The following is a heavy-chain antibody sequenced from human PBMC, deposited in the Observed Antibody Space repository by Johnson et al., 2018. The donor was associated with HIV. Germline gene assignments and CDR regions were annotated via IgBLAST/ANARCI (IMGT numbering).Heavy chain of an antibody. CDR1: GFTVSSNY. CDR2: IYSGGST. D-gene: IGHD2-8*01. J-gene: IGHJ3*02. CDR3: ASWGILYDAFDI. Sequence: MHLVESGGGLIQPGGSLRLSCAASGFTVSSNYMSWVRQAPGKGLEWVSVIYSGGSTYYADSVKGRFTISRDNAKNSLYLQMNSLRAEDTAVYYCASWGILYDAFDIWGQGTMVTVSS. V-gene: IGHV3-53*01.